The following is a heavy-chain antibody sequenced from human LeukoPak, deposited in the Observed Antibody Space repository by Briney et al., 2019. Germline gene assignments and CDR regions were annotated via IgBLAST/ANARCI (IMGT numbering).Heavy chain of an antibody. CDR3: AHSGHSKGDYGLIFYY. CDR1: GFSRSTSGVG. D-gene: IGHD4-17*01. Sequence: SGPTLVKPTQTLTLTCTFSGFSRSTSGVGVGWIRQPPGKALEWLALICCDDDKRYSPSLKSRLTITKDTSQNQVVLTMTSMDPVDTATYYCAHSGHSKGDYGLIFYYWGQGTLVTVSS. J-gene: IGHJ4*02. CDR2: ICCDDDK. V-gene: IGHV2-5*02.